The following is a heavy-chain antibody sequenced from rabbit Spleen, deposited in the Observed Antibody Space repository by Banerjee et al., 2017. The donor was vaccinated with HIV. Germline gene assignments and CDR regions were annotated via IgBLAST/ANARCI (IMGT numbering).Heavy chain of an antibody. V-gene: IGHV1S40*01. CDR2: FATPSSTTT. J-gene: IGHJ4*01. D-gene: IGHD4-1*01. CDR3: GRDDPTNGWGSLEL. Sequence: QSLEESGGDLVKPGASLTLTCTASGVSFSSNYYMCWVRQAPGKGLEWIAGFATPSSTTTWYATWAKGRFTISKTSSTTVTLQMTSLTAADTATYFCGRDDPTNGWGSLELWGQGTLVTVS. CDR1: GVSFSSNYY.